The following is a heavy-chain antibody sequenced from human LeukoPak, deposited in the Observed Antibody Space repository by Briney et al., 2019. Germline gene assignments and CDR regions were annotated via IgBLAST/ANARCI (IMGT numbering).Heavy chain of an antibody. V-gene: IGHV4-59*08. CDR2: IYYSGST. Sequence: SETLSLTCTVSGGSISSYYWSWIRQPPGKGLEGIGYIYYSGSTNYNPSLKSRVTISVDTSKNQFSLKLSSVTAADTAVYYCARLLSNSGYEIFDYWGQGTLVTVSS. CDR3: ARLLSNSGYEIFDY. CDR1: GGSISSYY. D-gene: IGHD5-12*01. J-gene: IGHJ4*02.